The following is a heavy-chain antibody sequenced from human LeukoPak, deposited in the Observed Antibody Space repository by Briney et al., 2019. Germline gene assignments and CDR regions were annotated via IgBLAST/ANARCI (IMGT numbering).Heavy chain of an antibody. Sequence: GSLRLSCAASGFTFSSYAMSWVRQAPGKGLEWIGSIYYSGSTYYNPSLKSRVTISVDTSKNQFSLKLSSVTAADTAVYYCASRHFLEWLLHFDYWGQGTLVTVSS. J-gene: IGHJ4*02. V-gene: IGHV4-59*05. CDR3: ASRHFLEWLLHFDY. CDR2: IYYSGST. CDR1: GFTFSSYA. D-gene: IGHD3-3*01.